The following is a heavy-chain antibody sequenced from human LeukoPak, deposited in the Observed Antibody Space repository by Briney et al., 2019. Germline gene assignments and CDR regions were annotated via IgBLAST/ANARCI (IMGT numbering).Heavy chain of an antibody. V-gene: IGHV4-59*01. CDR1: GGSISSYY. Sequence: PSETLSLTCTVSGGSISSYYWSWIRQPPGKGLEWIGYIYYSGSTNYNPSLKSRVTISVDTSKNQFSLKLSSVTAADTAVYYCARIKDGDYFDYWGQGNLVTVSS. CDR3: ARIKDGDYFDY. CDR2: IYYSGST. D-gene: IGHD4-17*01. J-gene: IGHJ4*02.